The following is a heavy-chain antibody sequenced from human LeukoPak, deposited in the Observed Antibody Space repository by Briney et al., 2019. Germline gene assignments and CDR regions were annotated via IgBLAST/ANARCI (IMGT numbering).Heavy chain of an antibody. D-gene: IGHD3-3*01. CDR1: GFTFTSQS. CDR2: ISTRSTYI. CDR3: ARSARLMKGVVEVTALDD. Sequence: GGSLRLSCKASGFTFTSQSMNWVRQAPGKGLEWFASISTRSTYIYYADSVKGRFTIARDNAKNSVYLEMNSLRADDTAVYYCARSARLMKGVVEVTALDDWGQGTLVTVSS. J-gene: IGHJ4*02. V-gene: IGHV3-21*01.